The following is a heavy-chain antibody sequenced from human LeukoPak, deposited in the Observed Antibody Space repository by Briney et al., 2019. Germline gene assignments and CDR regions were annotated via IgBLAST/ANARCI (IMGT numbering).Heavy chain of an antibody. CDR2: INTNTGNP. CDR3: AKDRPTRIFDF. J-gene: IGHJ4*02. Sequence: GASVKVSCKASGYTFTSYALNWVRQAPGQGLEWTGWINTNTGNPTYAQGFTGRFVFSLDTSVSTAYLQISSLKSEDTAVYYCAKDRPTRIFDFWGQGTLVTVSS. D-gene: IGHD1-14*01. CDR1: GYTFTSYA. V-gene: IGHV7-4-1*02.